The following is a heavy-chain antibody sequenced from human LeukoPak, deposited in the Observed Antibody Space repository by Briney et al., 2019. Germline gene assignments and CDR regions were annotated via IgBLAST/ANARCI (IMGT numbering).Heavy chain of an antibody. Sequence: SETLSLTCTVSGGSISSYYWSWIRQPPGKGLEWIGYIYYSGSTNYNPSPKSRVTISVDTSKNQFSLKLSSVTAADTAVYYCARDKGQLPREGYYYYYMDVWGKGTTVTVSS. CDR1: GGSISSYY. CDR3: ARDKGQLPREGYYYYYMDV. CDR2: IYYSGST. V-gene: IGHV4-59*12. J-gene: IGHJ6*03. D-gene: IGHD6-6*01.